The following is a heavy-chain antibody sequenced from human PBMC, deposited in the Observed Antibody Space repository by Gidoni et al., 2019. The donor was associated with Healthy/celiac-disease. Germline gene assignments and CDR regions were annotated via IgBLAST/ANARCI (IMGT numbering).Heavy chain of an antibody. V-gene: IGHV3-43*01. CDR3: AKDRGGWYDSSGYYLDY. Sequence: EVQLVESGGAVVQPGGSLRLSCAASGFTFDCLTMHLVRQAPGKGLEWVSLISWDGGSTYYADSVKGRFTISRDNIKNSLYLQMNSLRTEDTALYYCAKDRGGWYDSSGYYLDYWGQGTLVTVSS. D-gene: IGHD3-22*01. J-gene: IGHJ4*02. CDR1: GFTFDCLT. CDR2: ISWDGGST.